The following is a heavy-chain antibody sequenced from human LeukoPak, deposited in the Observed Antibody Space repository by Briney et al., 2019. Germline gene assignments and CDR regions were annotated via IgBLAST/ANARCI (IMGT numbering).Heavy chain of an antibody. Sequence: SETLSLTCTVSGGSIRTYYWSWLRQPAGEGLEWIGHIYTGRSANSNPSLKSRVTISVDTSKNQFSLKLSSVTAADTAVYYCARESVNDYVWGSYRGYFDYWGQGTLVTVSS. J-gene: IGHJ4*02. V-gene: IGHV4-4*07. CDR3: ARESVNDYVWGSYRGYFDY. CDR2: IYTGRSA. CDR1: GGSIRTYY. D-gene: IGHD3-16*02.